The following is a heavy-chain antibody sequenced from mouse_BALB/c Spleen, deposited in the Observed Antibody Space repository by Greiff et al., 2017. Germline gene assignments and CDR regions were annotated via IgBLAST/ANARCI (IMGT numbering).Heavy chain of an antibody. J-gene: IGHJ3*01. CDR3: TRDDGAWFAY. CDR2: IDPETGGT. V-gene: IGHV1-15*01. CDR1: GYTFTDYE. D-gene: IGHD2-12*01. Sequence: VQLQQSGAELVRPGASVTLSCKASGYTFTDYEMHWVKQTPVHGLEWIGAIDPETGGTAYNQKFKGKATLTADKSSSTAYMELRSLTSEDSAVYYCTRDDGAWFAYWGQGTLVTVSA.